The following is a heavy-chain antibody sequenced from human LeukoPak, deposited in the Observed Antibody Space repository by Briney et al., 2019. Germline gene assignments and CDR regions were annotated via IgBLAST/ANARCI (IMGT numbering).Heavy chain of an antibody. CDR1: GGSISSYY. CDR2: IYYSGST. D-gene: IGHD5-18*01. Sequence: PSETLSLTCTVSGGSISSYYWSWVRQPPGKGLEWIGYIYYSGSTNYNPSLKSRVTISVDTSKNQFSLKLSSVTAADTAVYYCARDNAAMDAFDIWGQGTMVTVSS. J-gene: IGHJ3*02. V-gene: IGHV4-59*01. CDR3: ARDNAAMDAFDI.